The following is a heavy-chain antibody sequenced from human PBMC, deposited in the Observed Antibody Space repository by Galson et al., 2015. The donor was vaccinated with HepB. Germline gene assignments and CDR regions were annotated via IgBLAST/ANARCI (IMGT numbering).Heavy chain of an antibody. J-gene: IGHJ5*02. V-gene: IGHV3-23*01. D-gene: IGHD4-17*01. CDR3: AKDLTENDYGDPFDP. CDR2: ISGSGGST. CDR1: GFTFSSYA. Sequence: SLRLSCAASGFTFSSYAMSWVRQAPGKGLEWVSAISGSGGSTYYADSVKGRFTISRDNSKNTLYLQMNSLRAEDTAVYYCAKDLTENDYGDPFDPWGQGTLVTVSS.